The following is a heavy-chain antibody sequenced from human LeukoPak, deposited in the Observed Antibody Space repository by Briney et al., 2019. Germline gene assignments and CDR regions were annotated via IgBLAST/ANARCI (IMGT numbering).Heavy chain of an antibody. CDR3: AKDPGRYFDWLLEYYFDY. CDR2: ISGSGGST. Sequence: GGSLRLSCAASGFTFSSYAMSWVRQAPGKGLEWVSAISGSGGSTYYADSVKGRFTISRDNSKNTLYLQVNSLRAEDTAVYYCAKDPGRYFDWLLEYYFDYWGQGTLVTVSS. CDR1: GFTFSSYA. J-gene: IGHJ4*02. V-gene: IGHV3-23*01. D-gene: IGHD3-9*01.